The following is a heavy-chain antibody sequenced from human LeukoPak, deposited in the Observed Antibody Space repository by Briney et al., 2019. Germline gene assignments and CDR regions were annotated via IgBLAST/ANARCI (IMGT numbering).Heavy chain of an antibody. CDR3: AKGSYYGGDFGP. CDR1: GFTFRNYG. Sequence: GRSLRLSFAGSGFTFRNYGMHGVRQAPGKGREGVGVISYDGSNKYIADSVKGRFTLSRNTSKNQLYLQINGLRAKDTAGYSCAKGSYYGGDFGPWGEGTLVTVSS. D-gene: IGHD4-23*01. J-gene: IGHJ5*02. V-gene: IGHV3-30*18. CDR2: ISYDGSNK.